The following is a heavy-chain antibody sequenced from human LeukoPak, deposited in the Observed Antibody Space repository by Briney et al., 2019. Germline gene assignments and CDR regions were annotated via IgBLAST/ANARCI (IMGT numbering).Heavy chain of an antibody. J-gene: IGHJ4*02. CDR3: AKVSWELLRGCLDY. D-gene: IGHD1-26*01. CDR2: ISGSGLST. Sequence: GGSLRLSCAASGFTFSSYAMSWVRQAPGKGLEWVSAISGSGLSTYYADSVKGRFTMSRDNAKNTLYVQMSSLRAEDTAVYYCAKVSWELLRGCLDYWGQGTLVTVSS. V-gene: IGHV3-23*01. CDR1: GFTFSSYA.